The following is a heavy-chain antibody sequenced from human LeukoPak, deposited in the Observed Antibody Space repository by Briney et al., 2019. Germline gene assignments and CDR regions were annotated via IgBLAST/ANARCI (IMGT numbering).Heavy chain of an antibody. Sequence: SETLSLTCTVSGGSISSSSYSWGWIRQPPGKGLEWIGSIYYSGSTYYNPSLKSRVTISVDTSKNQFSLKLSSVTAADTAVYYCARHFPPWVVVPAAPQYYYYGMDVWGQGTTVTVSS. J-gene: IGHJ6*02. CDR1: GGSISSSSYS. V-gene: IGHV4-39*01. CDR3: ARHFPPWVVVPAAPQYYYYGMDV. CDR2: IYYSGST. D-gene: IGHD2-2*01.